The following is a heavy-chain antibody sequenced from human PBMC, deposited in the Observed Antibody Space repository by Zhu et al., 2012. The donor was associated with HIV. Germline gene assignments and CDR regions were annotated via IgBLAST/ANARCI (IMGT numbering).Heavy chain of an antibody. V-gene: IGHV3-9*03. J-gene: IGHJ4*02. CDR3: AKSGYSGYEGYYFDY. CDR2: ISWNSGSI. CDR1: GFTFDDYA. D-gene: IGHD5-12*01. Sequence: EVQLVESGGGLVQPGRSLRLSCAASGFTFDDYAMHWVRQAPGKGLEWVSGISWNSGSIGYADSVKGRFTISRDNAKNSLYLQMNSLRAEDMALYYCAKSGYSGYEGYYFDYWGQGTLVTVSS.